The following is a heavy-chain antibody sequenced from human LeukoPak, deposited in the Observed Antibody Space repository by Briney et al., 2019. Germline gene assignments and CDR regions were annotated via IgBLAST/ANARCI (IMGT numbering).Heavy chain of an antibody. CDR1: GYTFTNYD. CDR2: MNPKSGDT. CDR3: ARGGSYYDSSGYFRAFADY. V-gene: IGHV1-8*01. Sequence: ASVKVSCKASGYTFTNYDINWVRQATGQGLEWMGWMNPKSGDTGYAQKFQGRATMTRNISISTAYMDLSSLTSDDTAVYFCARGGSYYDSSGYFRAFADYWGQGTLVTVSS. J-gene: IGHJ4*02. D-gene: IGHD3-22*01.